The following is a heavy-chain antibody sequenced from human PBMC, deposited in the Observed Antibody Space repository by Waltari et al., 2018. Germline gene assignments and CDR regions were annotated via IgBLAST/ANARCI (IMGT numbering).Heavy chain of an antibody. J-gene: IGHJ4*02. CDR3: TRPGIADS. D-gene: IGHD6-13*01. Sequence: EVQLVESGGGFVQPGGSLKLSCAASGFTFSGSAMHWVRQASGKGLEWVGRIRSKANSNATAYAASVKGRFTISRDDSKNTAYLQMNSLKTEDTAVYYCTRPGIADSWGQGTLVTVSS. V-gene: IGHV3-73*01. CDR2: IRSKANSNAT. CDR1: GFTFSGSA.